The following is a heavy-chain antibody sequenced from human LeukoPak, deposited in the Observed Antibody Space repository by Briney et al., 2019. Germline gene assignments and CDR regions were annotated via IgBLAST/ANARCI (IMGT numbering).Heavy chain of an antibody. Sequence: SETLSLTCTVSGGSISTYFWHWIRQPPGKGLEWMGYIFDSGTTAYYTSLKRRVTMSVDTSKNQFSLTLSSVTAADTAVYYCARDPDGYKFFDYWGRGSPVIVSS. J-gene: IGHJ4*02. D-gene: IGHD5-24*01. V-gene: IGHV4-59*01. CDR2: IFDSGTT. CDR1: GGSISTYF. CDR3: ARDPDGYKFFDY.